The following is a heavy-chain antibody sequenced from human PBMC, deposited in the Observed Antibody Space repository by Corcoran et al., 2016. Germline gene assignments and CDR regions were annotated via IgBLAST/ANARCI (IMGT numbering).Heavy chain of an antibody. Sequence: QVQLVQSGAEVKKPGASVKVSCKASGYTFTGYYMHWVRQAPGQGLEWMGWINPNSGGTNYAQKFQGRVTMTRDTSISTAYMELSRVRSDDTAVYYCARGNIVVVPAAPGIDFMPIDYWGQGTLVTVSS. D-gene: IGHD2-2*01. J-gene: IGHJ4*02. V-gene: IGHV1-2*02. CDR3: ARGNIVVVPAAPGIDFMPIDY. CDR2: INPNSGGT. CDR1: GYTFTGYY.